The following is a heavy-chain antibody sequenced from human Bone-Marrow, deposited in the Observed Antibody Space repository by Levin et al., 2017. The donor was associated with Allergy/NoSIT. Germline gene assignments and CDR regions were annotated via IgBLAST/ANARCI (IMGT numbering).Heavy chain of an antibody. CDR2: FDPEDSVK. Sequence: AASVKVSCRISGYSLAETAIMWVRQAPGKGLEWIGGFDPEDSVKVYARKFQGRITLTEDTSTDTAYMQLSSLRSDDTAVYFCAALSDDFDIWGQGTKVTVSS. J-gene: IGHJ3*02. CDR3: AALSDDFDI. CDR1: GYSLAETA. V-gene: IGHV1-24*01.